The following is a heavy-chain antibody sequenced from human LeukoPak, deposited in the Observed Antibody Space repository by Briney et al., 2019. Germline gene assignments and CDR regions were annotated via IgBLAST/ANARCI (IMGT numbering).Heavy chain of an antibody. V-gene: IGHV4-39*07. Sequence: SETLSLTCTVSGGSISSSSYYWGWIRQPPGKGLEWIRSIYYSGSTYYNPSLKSRVTISVDTSKNQFSLKLSSVTAADTAVYYCARIYTSSSLDYWGQGSLVTVSS. CDR1: GGSISSSSYY. J-gene: IGHJ4*02. CDR2: IYYSGST. D-gene: IGHD6-6*01. CDR3: ARIYTSSSLDY.